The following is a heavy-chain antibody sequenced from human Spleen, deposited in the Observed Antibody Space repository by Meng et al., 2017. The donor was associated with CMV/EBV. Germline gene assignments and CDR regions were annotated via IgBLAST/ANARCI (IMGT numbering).Heavy chain of an antibody. CDR1: GFSFSRYD. J-gene: IGHJ4*02. Sequence: GESLKISCAAFGFSFSRYDMHWVRQAPGKGLDWVAFTRYDGSNKYYADSVKGRFTISRDNSKNTLYLQMDRLRAEDTAVYYCVKNLNADYWGQGTLVTVSS. CDR2: TRYDGSNK. V-gene: IGHV3-30*02. CDR3: VKNLNADY.